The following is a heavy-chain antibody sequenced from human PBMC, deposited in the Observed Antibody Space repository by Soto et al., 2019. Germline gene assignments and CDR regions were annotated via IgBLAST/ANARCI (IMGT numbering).Heavy chain of an antibody. V-gene: IGHV1-69*13. CDR2: IIPIFGTA. J-gene: IGHJ3*02. Sequence: ASVKVSCKASGGTFSSYAISWVRQAPGQGLEWMGGIIPIFGTANYAQKFQGRVTITADESTSTAYMELSSLRSEDTAVYYCARSFGHGRLFGFNDAFDIWGQGTMVTVSS. CDR3: ARSFGHGRLFGFNDAFDI. CDR1: GGTFSSYA. D-gene: IGHD2-21*01.